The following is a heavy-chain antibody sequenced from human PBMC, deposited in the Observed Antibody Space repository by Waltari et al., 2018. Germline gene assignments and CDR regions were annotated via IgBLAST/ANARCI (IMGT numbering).Heavy chain of an antibody. CDR2: IHPNSGDT. Sequence: QVQLVQSGAEVKKPGASVKVSCETSGYTFTDFYIHWVRQAPGQGLEWMGWIHPNSGDTNYAQKFQGWVTMTRDTSISTAFMELTSDDTAVYCCARGAAGHADYWGQGTLVTVSS. CDR1: GYTFTDFY. CDR3: ARGAAGHADY. D-gene: IGHD3-10*01. V-gene: IGHV1-2*04. J-gene: IGHJ4*02.